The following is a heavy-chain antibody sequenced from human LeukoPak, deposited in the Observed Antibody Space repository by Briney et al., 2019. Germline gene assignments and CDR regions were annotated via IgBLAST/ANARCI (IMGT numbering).Heavy chain of an antibody. J-gene: IGHJ3*02. CDR3: ARGGVWDGYSHDVFVI. CDR1: GGTFSSYG. D-gene: IGHD5-24*01. V-gene: IGHV1-69*05. Sequence: ASVKVSCKASGGTFSSYGINWVRQAPGQGLEWMGRIIPTFRTANLAQKFPGRVTITTDESTSTAYMELSSLRSEDTGMYYCARGGVWDGYSHDVFVIWVEGTMVTVSS. CDR2: IIPTFRTA.